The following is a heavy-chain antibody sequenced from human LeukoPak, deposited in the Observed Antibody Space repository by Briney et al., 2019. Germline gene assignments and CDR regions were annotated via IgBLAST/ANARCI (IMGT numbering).Heavy chain of an antibody. J-gene: IGHJ6*02. Sequence: PGGSLRLSCAASGLTVSNNFMSWARQAPGKGLEWVSIIYSGGTTYYGDSVKGRFTISRDNSKSTLYLQMNSLRAEDTAVYYCATRARPGYYYGMDVWGQGTTVTVSS. CDR1: GLTVSNNF. CDR3: ATRARPGYYYGMDV. D-gene: IGHD6-6*01. V-gene: IGHV3-66*01. CDR2: IYSGGTT.